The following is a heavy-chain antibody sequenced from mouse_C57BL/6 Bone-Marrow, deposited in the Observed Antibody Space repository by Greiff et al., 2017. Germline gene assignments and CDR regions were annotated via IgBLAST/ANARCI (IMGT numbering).Heavy chain of an antibody. J-gene: IGHJ4*01. CDR1: GFTFSDYG. V-gene: IGHV5-15*01. Sequence: EVKLMESGGGLVQPGGSLKLSCAASGFTFSDYGMAWVRQAPRKGPEWVAFISNLAYSIYYADTVTGRFTISRENATNTLYLEMSSLRSEDTAMYYCARGDGNYGYAMDYWGQGTSVTVSS. CDR2: ISNLAYSI. CDR3: ARGDGNYGYAMDY. D-gene: IGHD2-1*01.